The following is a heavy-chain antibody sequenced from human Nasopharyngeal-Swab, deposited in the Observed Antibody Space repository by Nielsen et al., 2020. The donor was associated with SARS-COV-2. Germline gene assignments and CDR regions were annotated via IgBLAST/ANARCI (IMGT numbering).Heavy chain of an antibody. CDR1: GFTISSNY. CDR2: IYSGGST. D-gene: IGHD6-6*01. CDR3: ARDLSLYSSSPSNGMDV. J-gene: IGHJ6*02. V-gene: IGHV3-53*04. Sequence: GGSLRLSCAASGFTISSNYMSWVRQAPGKRLEWVSVIYSGGSTFYADSVEGRLTISRHNSKNTLYLQMNSLRPEDTAIYYCARDLSLYSSSPSNGMDVWGQGTTVTVSS.